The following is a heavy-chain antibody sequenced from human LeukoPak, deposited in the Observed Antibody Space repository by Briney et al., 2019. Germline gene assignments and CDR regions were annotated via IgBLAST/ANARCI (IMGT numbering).Heavy chain of an antibody. V-gene: IGHV3-7*01. Sequence: GGSLRLSCAASGFTFSSYWMSWVRQAPGKGLEWVANIKQDGSEECYVDSVKGRFTISRDNAKNSLYLQMNSLRAEDTAVYYCARLEQQLVLKGLNYYYYYGMDVWGQGTTVTVSS. CDR3: ARLEQQLVLKGLNYYYYYGMDV. D-gene: IGHD6-13*01. CDR2: IKQDGSEE. J-gene: IGHJ6*02. CDR1: GFTFSSYW.